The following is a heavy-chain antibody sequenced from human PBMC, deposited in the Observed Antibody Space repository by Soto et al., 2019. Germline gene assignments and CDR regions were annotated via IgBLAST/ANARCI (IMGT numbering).Heavy chain of an antibody. CDR3: SRGLRSVLDY. J-gene: IGHJ4*02. CDR1: GFIFSNFG. Sequence: VQLVESGGGVVQPGGSLRLSCVASGFIFSNFGMHWVRQAPGKGLEWVAVISSDEKIKQYADSVRGRFAISRDNSKNTLYLQMTSLRAEDTTIYYCSRGLRSVLDYWGQGTLVTVSS. V-gene: IGHV3-33*01. D-gene: IGHD6-6*01. CDR2: ISSDEKIK.